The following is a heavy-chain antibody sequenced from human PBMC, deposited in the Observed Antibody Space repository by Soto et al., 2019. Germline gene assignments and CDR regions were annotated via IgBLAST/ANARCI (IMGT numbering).Heavy chain of an antibody. CDR3: ASGGNWFDP. CDR2: MYYNGNI. Sequence: SETLSLTCNVSGGSISNYYWTWVRQSPEKGLEWIGYMYYNGNINYNPSLKSRVTISIDTSKNQFSLTLKPVTAADTAVYYCASGGNWFDPWGQGVLVTVSS. CDR1: GGSISNYY. J-gene: IGHJ5*02. V-gene: IGHV4-59*01. D-gene: IGHD3-16*01.